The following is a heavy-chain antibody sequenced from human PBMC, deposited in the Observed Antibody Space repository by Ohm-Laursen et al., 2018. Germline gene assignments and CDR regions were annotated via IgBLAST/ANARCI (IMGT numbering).Heavy chain of an antibody. CDR3: ASETYYYDGSGYTLPGY. CDR1: GFTFSSYS. V-gene: IGHV3-23*01. CDR2: ISGSAATT. J-gene: IGHJ4*02. Sequence: GSLRLSCAASGFTFSSYSMNWVRQAPGKGLDWVSAISGSAATTYYADSVKGRFTISRDNSKNTLYLQMNSLRAEDTAVYYCASETYYYDGSGYTLPGYWGQGTLVSVPS. D-gene: IGHD3-22*01.